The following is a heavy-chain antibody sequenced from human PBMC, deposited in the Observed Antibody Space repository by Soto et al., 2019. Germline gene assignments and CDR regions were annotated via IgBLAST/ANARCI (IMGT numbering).Heavy chain of an antibody. CDR3: TTRGALGY. CDR2: IKSKTDGGTI. J-gene: IGHJ4*02. CDR1: DLSFSNAY. V-gene: IGHV3-15*07. Sequence: EVQLVESGGGLVKPGESLRLSCAASDLSFSNAYINWVRQAPGKGLEWVGRIKSKTDGGTIDYAAPVNGRFIISRDDSSNTVYLQMNSLKTEDTAVYYCTTRGALGYWGQGTLVTVSS. D-gene: IGHD2-15*01.